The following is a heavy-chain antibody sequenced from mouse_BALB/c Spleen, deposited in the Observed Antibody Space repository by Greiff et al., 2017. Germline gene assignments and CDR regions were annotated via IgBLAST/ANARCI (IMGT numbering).Heavy chain of an antibody. V-gene: IGHV3-6*02. Sequence: EVKLQESGPGLVKPSQSLSLTCSVTGYSITSGYFWNWIRQFPGNKLEWMGYISYDGSNNYNPSLKNRISITRDTSKNQFFLKLNSVTTEDTATYYCARDRDYQAMDYWGQGTSVTVSS. CDR3: ARDRDYQAMDY. CDR1: GYSITSGYF. CDR2: ISYDGSN. J-gene: IGHJ4*01.